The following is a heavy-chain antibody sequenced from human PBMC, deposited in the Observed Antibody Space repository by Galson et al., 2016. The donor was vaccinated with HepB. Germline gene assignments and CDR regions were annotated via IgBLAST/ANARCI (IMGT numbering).Heavy chain of an antibody. Sequence: QSGAEVKKPGESLKISCKGSGYSFTSHWIAWVRQMPGKGLESMGIIYPGDSDTRYSPSFQGQVTISGDKSVSTTYLQWSSLKASDTAIYYCARDSKGTFDIWGQGTMVTVSS. J-gene: IGHJ3*02. V-gene: IGHV5-51*01. CDR1: GYSFTSHW. CDR3: ARDSKGTFDI. D-gene: IGHD3-22*01. CDR2: IYPGDSDT.